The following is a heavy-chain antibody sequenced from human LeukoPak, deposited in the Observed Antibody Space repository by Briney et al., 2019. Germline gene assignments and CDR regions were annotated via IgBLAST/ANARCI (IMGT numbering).Heavy chain of an antibody. CDR2: IYHSGST. J-gene: IGHJ4*02. CDR1: GGSISSSNW. Sequence: SGTLSLTCAVSGGSISSSNWWSWVRQPPGKGLEWIGEIYHSGSTNYNPSLKRRVTISVDKSKNQFSLKLSSVTAADTAVYYCARAISGGILHFDYWGQGTLVTVSS. CDR3: ARAISGGILHFDY. D-gene: IGHD1-26*01. V-gene: IGHV4-4*02.